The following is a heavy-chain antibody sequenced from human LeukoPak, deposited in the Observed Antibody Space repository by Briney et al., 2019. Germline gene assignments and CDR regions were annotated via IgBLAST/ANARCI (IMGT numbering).Heavy chain of an antibody. J-gene: IGHJ6*03. V-gene: IGHV1-69*13. CDR2: IIPIFGTA. CDR1: GGTFSSYA. Sequence: GASVKVSCKASGGTFSSYAISWVRQAPGQGLEWMGGIIPIFGTAKYAQKFQGRVTITADESTSTAYMELSSLRSEDTAVYYCARDRGEDDYGEYYYYYYMDVWGKGTTVTVSS. CDR3: ARDRGEDDYGEYYYYYYMDV. D-gene: IGHD4-17*01.